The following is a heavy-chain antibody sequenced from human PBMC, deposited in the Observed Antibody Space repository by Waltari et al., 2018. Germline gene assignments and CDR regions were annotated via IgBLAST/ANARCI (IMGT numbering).Heavy chain of an antibody. CDR1: GFLFSNYA. CDR2: INGIGVTT. D-gene: IGHD5-18*01. V-gene: IGHV3-23*01. CDR3: AQEIQLWLH. Sequence: EVQLLESGGGLVQPGGSLRLSCAASGFLFSNYAMTWVRQAPGKGLEWIASINGIGVTTYCADSVKGRFTMYRDNSKNTMYLQMNGLRAEDTAVYFCAQEIQLWLHWGQGTLVTVSS. J-gene: IGHJ4*02.